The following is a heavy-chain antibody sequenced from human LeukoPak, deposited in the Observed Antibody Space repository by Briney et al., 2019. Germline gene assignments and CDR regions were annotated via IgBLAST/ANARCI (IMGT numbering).Heavy chain of an antibody. CDR2: IDTDGSST. CDR3: VRALGDYWGQGDY. J-gene: IGHJ4*02. D-gene: IGHD3-16*01. Sequence: GGSLRLSCAASGFTFSNHWMYWVRQGPGKGLVWISEIDTDGSSTNYADSVKGRFTISRDNAKNTLYLQMNSLGAADTAVYYCVRALGDYWGQGDYWGQGTLVTVSS. CDR1: GFTFSNHW. V-gene: IGHV3-74*01.